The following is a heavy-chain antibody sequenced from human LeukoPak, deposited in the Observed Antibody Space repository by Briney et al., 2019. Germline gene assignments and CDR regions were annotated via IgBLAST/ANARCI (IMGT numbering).Heavy chain of an antibody. D-gene: IGHD6-13*01. V-gene: IGHV3-33*01. Sequence: GGSLRLSCAASGFTFSNYGMHWVRQAPGKGLEWVAIIWYDGSNKYYTDSVKGRFTISRDYSKNTLYLQMNSLRAEDTAVYYCATVRGYSGSWYADYWGQGTLVTVSS. J-gene: IGHJ4*02. CDR2: IWYDGSNK. CDR3: ATVRGYSGSWYADY. CDR1: GFTFSNYG.